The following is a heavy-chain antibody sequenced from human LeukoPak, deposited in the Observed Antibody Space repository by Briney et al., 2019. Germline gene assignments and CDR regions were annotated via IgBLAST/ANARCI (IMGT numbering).Heavy chain of an antibody. V-gene: IGHV3-7*01. CDR2: INGAGSGK. CDR1: GFEFSIYW. CDR3: ARERWLQPDY. J-gene: IGHJ4*02. D-gene: IGHD5-12*01. Sequence: PGGSLRLSCAASGFEFSIYWKSWVRQAPGKGLEWVANINGAGSGKDYVDSVKGRFTISRDNAKDSLSLQMNSLRVEDTAVYYCARERWLQPDYWGQGILVTVSS.